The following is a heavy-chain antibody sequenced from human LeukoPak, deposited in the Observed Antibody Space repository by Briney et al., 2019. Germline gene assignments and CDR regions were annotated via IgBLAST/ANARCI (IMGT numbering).Heavy chain of an antibody. CDR3: ARVVQRDAYCSSTSCYGPFKY. CDR2: ISSSSSYI. CDR1: GFTFSSYS. V-gene: IGHV3-21*01. J-gene: IGHJ4*02. Sequence: GGSLRLSCAASGFTFSSYSMNWVRQAPGKGLEWVSSISSSSSYIYHADSVKGRFTISRDNAKNSLYLQMNSLRAEDTAVYYCARVVQRDAYCSSTSCYGPFKYWGQGTLVTVSS. D-gene: IGHD2-2*01.